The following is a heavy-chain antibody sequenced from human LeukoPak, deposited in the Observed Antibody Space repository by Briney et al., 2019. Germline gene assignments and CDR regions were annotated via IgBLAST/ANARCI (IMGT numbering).Heavy chain of an antibody. V-gene: IGHV4-34*01. J-gene: IGHJ4*02. CDR2: INHSGST. CDR1: GGSFSGYY. CDR3: ARHGRPQQLGQQLTVAGLDY. Sequence: PSETLSLTCAVYGGSFSGYYWSWIRQPPGKGLEWIGEINHSGSTNYNPSLKSRVTISADTSKNQFSLKLSSVTAADTAVYYCARHGRPQQLGQQLTVAGLDYWGQGTLVTVSS. D-gene: IGHD6-13*01.